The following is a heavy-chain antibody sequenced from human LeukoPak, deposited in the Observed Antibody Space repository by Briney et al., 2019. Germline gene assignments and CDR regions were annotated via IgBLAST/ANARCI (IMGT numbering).Heavy chain of an antibody. CDR3: ARWYYYNIGGPTRAPFDP. J-gene: IGHJ5*02. CDR2: MKPNTGHT. CDR1: GYMFSGYD. D-gene: IGHD3-22*01. V-gene: IGHV1-8*01. Sequence: ASVTVSFKASGYMFSGYDIIWVRQATGQGLEWMGWMKPNTGHTVYAQKFQGRVTMTRNTSINTAYMELSSLRSEDTAVYYCARWYYYNIGGPTRAPFDPWGQGTLVTVYS.